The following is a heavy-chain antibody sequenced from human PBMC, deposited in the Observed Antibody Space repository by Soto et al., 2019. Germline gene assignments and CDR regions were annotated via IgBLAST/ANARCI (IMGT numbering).Heavy chain of an antibody. V-gene: IGHV4-30-2*01. D-gene: IGHD1-26*01. CDR3: ARASGSPTFRGYFDP. Sequence: QLQLQESGSGLVKPSQTLSLTCTVSGGSISLANSSWSWLRQPPGKGLEWLGFIFPTGSNYNNPSFKSRVSMSVDTSKNQFSLTLTSVTPADTAVYFCARASGSPTFRGYFDPWGQGALVTVSS. CDR1: GGSISLANSS. J-gene: IGHJ5*02. CDR2: IFPTGSN.